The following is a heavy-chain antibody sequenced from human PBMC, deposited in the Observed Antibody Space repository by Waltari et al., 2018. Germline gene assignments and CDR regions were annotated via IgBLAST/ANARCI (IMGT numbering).Heavy chain of an antibody. CDR2: IRGSGGST. J-gene: IGHJ4*02. D-gene: IGHD5-12*01. CDR3: AKDLGPWLRLGDVDY. V-gene: IGHV3-23*01. Sequence: EVQLLESGGGLVQPGGSLRLSCAASGFTFSRYAMSWVRQAPGKGLEWVSAIRGSGGSTYYADSVKGRFTISRDNSKNTLYLQMNSLRAEDTAVYYCAKDLGPWLRLGDVDYWGQGTLVTVSS. CDR1: GFTFSRYA.